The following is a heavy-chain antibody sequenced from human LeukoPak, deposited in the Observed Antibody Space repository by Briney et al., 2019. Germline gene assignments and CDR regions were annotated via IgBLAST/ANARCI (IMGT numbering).Heavy chain of an antibody. J-gene: IGHJ4*02. V-gene: IGHV3-7*01. D-gene: IGHD3-3*01. CDR1: GFTFSRHW. CDR2: IKQDGSAK. Sequence: GGSLRLSCAASGFTFSRHWMYWVRQAPGKGLEWVANIKQDGSAKPYVDSVKGRFTISRDNAKNTLYLQMDSLRAEDTAVYYCARDRAWNYFDYWGQGTLVTVSS. CDR3: ARDRAWNYFDY.